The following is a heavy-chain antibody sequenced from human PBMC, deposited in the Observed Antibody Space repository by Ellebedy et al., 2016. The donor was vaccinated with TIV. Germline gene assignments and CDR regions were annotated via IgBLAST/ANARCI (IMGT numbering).Heavy chain of an antibody. CDR1: GFTFSSYG. CDR2: ISYDGGNK. D-gene: IGHD5-18*01. J-gene: IGHJ4*02. Sequence: GGSLRLSCAASGFTFSSYGMHWVRQAPGKGLEWVAVISYDGGNKYYADSVTGRFTISRDNSKNTLYLQMNSLRAEDTAVYYCAKDLRRYSYGYSYFDYWGQGTLVTVSS. V-gene: IGHV3-30*18. CDR3: AKDLRRYSYGYSYFDY.